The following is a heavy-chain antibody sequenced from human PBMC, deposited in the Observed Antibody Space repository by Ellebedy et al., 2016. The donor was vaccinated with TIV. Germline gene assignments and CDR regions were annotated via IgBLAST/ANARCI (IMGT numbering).Heavy chain of an antibody. J-gene: IGHJ4*02. D-gene: IGHD3-10*01. Sequence: ASVKVSCXVSGYTLTELSMHWVRQAPGKGLEWMGGFDPEDGETIYAQKFQGRVTMTEDTSTDTAYMELSSLRSEDTAVYYCATVYYYGSGSFDFDYWGQGTLVTVSS. CDR3: ATVYYYGSGSFDFDY. CDR2: FDPEDGET. V-gene: IGHV1-24*01. CDR1: GYTLTELS.